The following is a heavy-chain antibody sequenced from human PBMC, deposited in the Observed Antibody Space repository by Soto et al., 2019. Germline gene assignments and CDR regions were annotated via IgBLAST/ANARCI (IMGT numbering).Heavy chain of an antibody. D-gene: IGHD3-9*01. CDR1: GYTFTSYY. Sequence: ASVKVSCKASGYTFTSYYMHWVRQAPGQGLEWMGKINPSGGSTSYAQKFQGRVTMTRDTSTSTVYMELSSLRSEDTAVYYCARSSTYYDILTGYSANWFDPWGQGTLVTVSS. CDR2: INPSGGST. J-gene: IGHJ5*02. CDR3: ARSSTYYDILTGYSANWFDP. V-gene: IGHV1-46*01.